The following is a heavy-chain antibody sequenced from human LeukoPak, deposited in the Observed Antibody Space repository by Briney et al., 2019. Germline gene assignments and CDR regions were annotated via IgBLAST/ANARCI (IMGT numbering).Heavy chain of an antibody. Sequence: SETLSLTCTLSGGSISSYYWSWIRQPPGKGLEWVGYIYYSGSTNYNPSLKSRVTISVETSKTEFSLRLRSVTAADTAVYYCARVTGYRIEDYFDYWGQGTLVTVSS. CDR2: IYYSGST. CDR1: GGSISSYY. D-gene: IGHD6-13*01. V-gene: IGHV4-59*01. J-gene: IGHJ4*02. CDR3: ARVTGYRIEDYFDY.